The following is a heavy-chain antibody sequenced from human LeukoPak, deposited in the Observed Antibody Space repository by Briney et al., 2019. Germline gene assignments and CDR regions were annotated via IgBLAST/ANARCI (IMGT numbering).Heavy chain of an antibody. V-gene: IGHV3-23*01. CDR2: ISPNGVIT. D-gene: IGHD3-10*01. CDR1: GFTFSSHG. CDR3: ARVLSGRGSLYSYYYYMDV. J-gene: IGHJ6*03. Sequence: GGSLRLSCAASGFTFSSHGMNWVRQARGKGLEWVSGISPNGVITYYADSVKGRFTISRDNSKGTVYLQMNSLRPEDTAVYYCARVLSGRGSLYSYYYYMDVWGKGTTVTVSS.